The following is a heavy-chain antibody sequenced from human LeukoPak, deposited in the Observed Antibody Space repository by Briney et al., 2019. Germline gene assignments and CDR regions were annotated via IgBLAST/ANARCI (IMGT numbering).Heavy chain of an antibody. CDR1: GGSISSSSYY. Sequence: SETLSLTCTVSGGSISSSSYYWGWIRQPPGKGLEWIGSIYYSGSTYYNPSLKSRVTISVDTSKNQFSLKLSSVTAADTAVYYCASGYYYGSGPSLGVDPWGQGTLVTVSS. CDR3: ASGYYYGSGPSLGVDP. D-gene: IGHD3-10*01. V-gene: IGHV4-39*01. CDR2: IYYSGST. J-gene: IGHJ5*02.